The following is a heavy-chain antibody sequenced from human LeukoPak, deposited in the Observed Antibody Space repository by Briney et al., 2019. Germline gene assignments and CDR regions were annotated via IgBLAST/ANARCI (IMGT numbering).Heavy chain of an antibody. J-gene: IGHJ3*02. CDR1: GFTFSSYE. V-gene: IGHV3-48*03. CDR3: ARGRMVVVARGNAFDI. CDR2: ISSSGSTI. D-gene: IGHD3-22*01. Sequence: GGSLRLSCAASGFTFSSYEMNWVRQAPGKGLEWVSYISSSGSTIYYADSVKGRFTISRDNAKNSLYLQMNSLRAEDTAVYYCARGRMVVVARGNAFDIWGQGTMVTVSS.